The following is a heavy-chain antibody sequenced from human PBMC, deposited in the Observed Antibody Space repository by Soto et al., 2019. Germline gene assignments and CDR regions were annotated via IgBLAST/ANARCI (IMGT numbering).Heavy chain of an antibody. Sequence: GGSLRLSCAASGFTFSNYWMHWVRQAPGKGLVWVSRIKSDGSSTSSADSVKGRFTISRDNARNTLYLQMNSLRAEDTAVYYCTRDPFGEVSFWGQGIMVTVSS. CDR2: IKSDGSST. D-gene: IGHD3-10*01. CDR1: GFTFSNYW. J-gene: IGHJ3*01. CDR3: TRDPFGEVSF. V-gene: IGHV3-74*01.